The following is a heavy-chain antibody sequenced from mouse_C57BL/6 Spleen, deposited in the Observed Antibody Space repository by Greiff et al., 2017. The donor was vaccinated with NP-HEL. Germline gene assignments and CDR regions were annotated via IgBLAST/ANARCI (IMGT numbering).Heavy chain of an antibody. CDR1: GYTFTDYY. V-gene: IGHV1-76*01. J-gene: IGHJ4*01. CDR2: IYPGSGNT. D-gene: IGHD2-4*01. Sequence: QVQLQQSGAELVRPGASVKLSCKASGYTFTDYYINWVKQRPGQGLEWIARIYPGSGNTYYNEKFKGKATLTAEKSSSTAYMQLSSLTSEDSAVYFCASAIYYDYHLDYWGQGTSVTVSS. CDR3: ASAIYYDYHLDY.